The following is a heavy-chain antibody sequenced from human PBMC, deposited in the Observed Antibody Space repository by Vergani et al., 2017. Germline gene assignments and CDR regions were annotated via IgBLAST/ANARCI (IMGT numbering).Heavy chain of an antibody. D-gene: IGHD3-10*01. CDR2: IIPILGTA. J-gene: IGHJ6*03. CDR1: GGTFSSYA. CDR3: ASTLGYDGSGSYYYYYYMDV. Sequence: QVQLVQSGAEVKKPGSSVKVSCKASGGTFSSYAISWVRQAPGQGLEWMGRIIPILGTANYAQKCQGRVTITADESTSTAYMELSSLRSEDPGVYYCASTLGYDGSGSYYYYYYMDVWGKGTTVSVAS. V-gene: IGHV1-69*11.